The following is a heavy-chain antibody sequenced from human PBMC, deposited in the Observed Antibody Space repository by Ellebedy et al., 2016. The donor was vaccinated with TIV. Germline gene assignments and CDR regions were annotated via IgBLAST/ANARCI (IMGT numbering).Heavy chain of an antibody. CDR2: INPNSDGT. V-gene: IGHV1-2*02. CDR3: AREGDGYSSGWYYFDY. Sequence: ASVKVSCXASGYTFTGYYMHWVRQAPGQGLEWMGWINPNSDGTNYAQKFQGRVTMTRDTSISTAYMELSRLRSDDTAVYYCAREGDGYSSGWYYFDYWGQGTLVTVSS. CDR1: GYTFTGYY. D-gene: IGHD6-19*01. J-gene: IGHJ4*02.